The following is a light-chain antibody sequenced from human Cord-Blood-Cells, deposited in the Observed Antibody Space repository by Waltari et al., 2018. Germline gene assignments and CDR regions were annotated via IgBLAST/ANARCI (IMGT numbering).Light chain of an antibody. CDR2: GAS. V-gene: IGKV3-20*01. CDR3: QQYGSSPLT. CDR1: QIVSSSY. J-gene: IGKJ4*01. Sequence: EIVLTQSRGTLSLSPGERATLSCRASQIVSSSYLAWYQQKPGQAPRLLIYGASSRATGIPDRFSGSGSGTDFTLTISRLEPEDFAVYYCQQYGSSPLTFGGGTKVEIK.